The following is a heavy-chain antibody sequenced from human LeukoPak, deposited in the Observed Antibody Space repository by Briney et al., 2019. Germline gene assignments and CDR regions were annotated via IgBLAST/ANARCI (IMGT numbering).Heavy chain of an antibody. D-gene: IGHD1-20*01. J-gene: IGHJ5*02. V-gene: IGHV1-8*01. CDR2: MSPNSGST. CDR1: GYTFTNYD. Sequence: GASVKASCKASGYTFTNYDIHWVRQATGQGLEWMGWMSPNSGSTDYVQKFQGRVTMTRNTSISTAYMELSSLRSEDTAVYYCARVVSGTYNWFDPWGQGTLVTVSS. CDR3: ARVVSGTYNWFDP.